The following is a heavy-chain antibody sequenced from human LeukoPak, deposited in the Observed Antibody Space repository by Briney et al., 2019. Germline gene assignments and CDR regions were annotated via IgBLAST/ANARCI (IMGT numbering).Heavy chain of an antibody. J-gene: IGHJ4*02. Sequence: GASVKVSCKASGYTFTGYYMHWVRQAPGQGLEWMGWINPTSGGPNYAQKFQGRVPMTRDTSISTAYMELSRLRSDDTAVYYCAVTTLIEYYIDYWGQGTLVTVAS. CDR2: INPTSGGP. D-gene: IGHD1-14*01. CDR1: GYTFTGYY. V-gene: IGHV1-2*02. CDR3: AVTTLIEYYIDY.